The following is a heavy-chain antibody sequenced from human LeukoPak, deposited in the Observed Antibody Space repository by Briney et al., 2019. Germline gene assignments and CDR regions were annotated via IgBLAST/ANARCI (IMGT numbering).Heavy chain of an antibody. V-gene: IGHV1-69*13. CDR3: TREGVYSPDGSSDHRDAFDI. CDR2: IIPIFGTA. CDR1: GGTFSSYA. J-gene: IGHJ3*02. Sequence: SVKVSCKASGGTFSSYAISWVRQAPGQGLEWMGGIIPIFGTANYAQKFQGRVTITADESTSTAYMELSSLRSEDTAVYYCTREGVYSPDGSSDHRDAFDIWGQGTVVTVSS. D-gene: IGHD3-22*01.